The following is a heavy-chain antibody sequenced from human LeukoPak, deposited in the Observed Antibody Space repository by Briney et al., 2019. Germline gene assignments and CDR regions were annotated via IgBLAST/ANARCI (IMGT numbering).Heavy chain of an antibody. V-gene: IGHV3-66*02. CDR3: ASLGY. J-gene: IGHJ4*02. CDR2: IYSGGST. CDR1: GLIVTRDY. Sequence: GGSLRLSCVVSGLIVTRDYMSWVRQAPGKGLEWVSAIYSGGSTYYADSVKGRFTISRDKSKNTLYLQMNSLRAADTAVYYCASLGYWGQGTLVTVSS.